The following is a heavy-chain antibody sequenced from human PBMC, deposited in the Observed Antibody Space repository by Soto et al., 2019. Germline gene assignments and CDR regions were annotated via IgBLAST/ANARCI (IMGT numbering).Heavy chain of an antibody. D-gene: IGHD3-3*01. J-gene: IGHJ4*02. V-gene: IGHV3-23*01. CDR1: GFTFSSYA. CDR2: ISGSGGST. CDR3: AKVGYYDFWSGYYYGNYYFDY. Sequence: PGGSLRLSCAASGFTFSSYAMSWVRQAPGKGLEWVSAISGSGGSTYYADSVKGRFTISRDNSKNTLYLQMNSLRAEDTAVYYCAKVGYYDFWSGYYYGNYYFDYWGQGTLVTVSS.